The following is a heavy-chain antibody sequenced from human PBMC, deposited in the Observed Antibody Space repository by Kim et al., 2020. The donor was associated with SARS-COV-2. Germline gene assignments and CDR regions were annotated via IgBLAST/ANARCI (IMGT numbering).Heavy chain of an antibody. V-gene: IGHV3-11*01. D-gene: IGHD1-26*01. Sequence: GGSLRLSCAASGFTFSEYYMSWIRQAPGKGLEWVSYISSSGTDTYYADSVKGRFTISRDNAKNSLYLQMNSLRGEDTAVYYCARGPWGSDPWGQGTLVTV. CDR1: GFTFSEYY. J-gene: IGHJ5*02. CDR3: ARGPWGSDP. CDR2: ISSSGTDT.